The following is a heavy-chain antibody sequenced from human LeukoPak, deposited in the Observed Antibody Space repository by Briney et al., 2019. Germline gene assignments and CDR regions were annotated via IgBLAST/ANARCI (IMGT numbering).Heavy chain of an antibody. J-gene: IGHJ6*03. CDR3: ARDRRSSGWYTYDYYYSMDV. V-gene: IGHV1-46*01. Sequence: GASVKVSCKASGYTFTRYYMHWVRQAPGQGLVWMGIINPSGSSTTYAQKFQGRVTMTRDMSTSTVYMELSSLRSEDTAVYYCARDRRSSGWYTYDYYYSMDVWGKGTTVTVSS. CDR1: GYTFTRYY. CDR2: INPSGSST. D-gene: IGHD6-19*01.